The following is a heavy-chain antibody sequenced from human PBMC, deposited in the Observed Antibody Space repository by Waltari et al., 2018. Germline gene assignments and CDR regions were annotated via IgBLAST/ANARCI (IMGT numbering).Heavy chain of an antibody. CDR3: ARVVPAPYFYYGMDV. J-gene: IGHJ6*02. CDR2: IYYNTNT. Sequence: QVQLQESGPGLVKPSETLSLTCPVSDGSISRYYGSWIRQPPGKGLEWIGYIYYNTNTNYNPSLKSRVTISVDTSKHQFSLKLSSVTAADTAVYYCARVVPAPYFYYGMDVWGQGTTVTVSS. V-gene: IGHV4-59*01. CDR1: DGSISRYY. D-gene: IGHD2-2*01.